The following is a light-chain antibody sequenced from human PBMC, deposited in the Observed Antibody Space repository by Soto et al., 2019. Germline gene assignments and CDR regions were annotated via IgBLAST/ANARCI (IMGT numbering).Light chain of an antibody. CDR2: EVN. V-gene: IGLV2-8*01. Sequence: QSALTRPPSAAGSPGQSVAISCTGTSSDVGGYNYVSWYQQHPGKAPKLIIYEVNKRPSGVPDRFSGSKSRNTASLTVSGLQAEDEADYYCSSYAGSSNVFGTGPKVTVL. CDR3: SSYAGSSNV. CDR1: SSDVGGYNY. J-gene: IGLJ1*01.